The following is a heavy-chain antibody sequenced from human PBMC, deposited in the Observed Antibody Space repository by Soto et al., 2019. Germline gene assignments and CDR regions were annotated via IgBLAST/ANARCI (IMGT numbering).Heavy chain of an antibody. J-gene: IGHJ5*02. CDR2: INPNSGVT. CDR3: ARGPGSSWFDP. Sequence: ASVKVSCKASGYTFTAYYFHWVRQAPGQGLEWMGWINPNSGVTGYAQKFQGRVTMTRDTSISTVYMEVSRLKSDDTAVYYCARGPGSSWFDPWGQGTLVTVSS. V-gene: IGHV1-2*02. CDR1: GYTFTAYY.